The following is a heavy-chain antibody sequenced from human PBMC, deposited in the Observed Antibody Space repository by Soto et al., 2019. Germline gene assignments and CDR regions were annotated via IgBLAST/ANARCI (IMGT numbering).Heavy chain of an antibody. CDR2: IIVGTGNT. V-gene: IGHV1-58*01. J-gene: IGHJ4*02. Sequence: ASVKVSCKASGFNFATSAVQWVRQARGQGLEWIGRIIVGTGNTNHAQKFRERFTVTRDVSTRTAYIEVRRLISDDTAVYYCASVGSGLWGQGTLVTVSS. CDR1: GFNFATSA. D-gene: IGHD5-12*01. CDR3: ASVGSGL.